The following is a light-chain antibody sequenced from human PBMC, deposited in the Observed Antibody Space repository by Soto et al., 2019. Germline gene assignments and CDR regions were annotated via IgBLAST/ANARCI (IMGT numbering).Light chain of an antibody. Sequence: EIVLTQSPGTLSLSPGERATLSCRAGPSVSRSYLAWYQQKPGQAPQLLIYGASSMATGIPERFSGSGSGTDFTLTISRLEPEDFAVYYCQQYGSSRWTFGQGTKVEIE. CDR2: GAS. V-gene: IGKV3-20*01. CDR3: QQYGSSRWT. CDR1: PSVSRSY. J-gene: IGKJ1*01.